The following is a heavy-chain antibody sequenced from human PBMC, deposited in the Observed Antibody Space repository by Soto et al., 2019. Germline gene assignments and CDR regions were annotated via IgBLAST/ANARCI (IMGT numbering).Heavy chain of an antibody. V-gene: IGHV1-3*01. J-gene: IGHJ4*02. D-gene: IGHD3-22*01. CDR1: GYTFTSYA. Sequence: GASVKVSCKASGYTFTSYAMHWVRQAPGQRLEWMGWINAGNGNTKYSQKFQGRVTITRDTSASTAYMELSSLRSEDTAVYYCARGGPYYDSSGYPFDYWGQGTLVTVSS. CDR2: INAGNGNT. CDR3: ARGGPYYDSSGYPFDY.